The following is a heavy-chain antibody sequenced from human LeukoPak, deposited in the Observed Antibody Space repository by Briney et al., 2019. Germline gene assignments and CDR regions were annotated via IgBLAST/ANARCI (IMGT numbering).Heavy chain of an antibody. CDR3: ARDLKVQYQDAFDI. D-gene: IGHD2-2*01. CDR1: GFSFSSYE. V-gene: IGHV3-48*03. J-gene: IGHJ3*02. Sequence: GGSLRLSCAVSGFSFSSYELNWVRQAPGKGLEWVSYISSSGSTIKYADSVKGRFTISRGNAKNSLYLQMNRLRAEDPAVYYCARDLKVQYQDAFDIWGQGTMVTVSS. CDR2: ISSSGSTI.